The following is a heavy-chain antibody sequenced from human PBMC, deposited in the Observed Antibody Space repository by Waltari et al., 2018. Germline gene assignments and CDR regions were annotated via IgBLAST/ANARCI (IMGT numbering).Heavy chain of an antibody. CDR2: IKQDGSEK. D-gene: IGHD4-17*01. CDR3: ARFTVTEYNWFDP. V-gene: IGHV3-7*04. J-gene: IGHJ5*02. Sequence: EVQLVESGGGLVQPGGSLRLSCAASGFTFSSYWMSWVRQAPGKGLEWVANIKQDGSEKDYVDSVKGRCTISRDNAKTSLYLQRNSLRAEDTAVYYCARFTVTEYNWFDPWGQGTLVTVSS. CDR1: GFTFSSYW.